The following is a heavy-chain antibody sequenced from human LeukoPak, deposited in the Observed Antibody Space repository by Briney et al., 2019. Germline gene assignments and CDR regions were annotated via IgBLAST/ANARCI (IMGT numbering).Heavy chain of an antibody. CDR1: GGSISSYY. J-gene: IGHJ5*02. Sequence: SETLSLTCTVSGGSISSYYWSWLRQPPGKGLEWIGYISYSGSTNYNPSLKSRVTVSVGTSKNQFSLKLSSVTAADTAVYYCARLYNWFDPWGQGTLVTVSS. CDR3: ARLYNWFDP. CDR2: ISYSGST. V-gene: IGHV4-59*08.